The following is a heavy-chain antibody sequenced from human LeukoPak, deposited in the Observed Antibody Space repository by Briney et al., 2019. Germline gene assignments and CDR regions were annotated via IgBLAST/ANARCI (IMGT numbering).Heavy chain of an antibody. CDR2: ISGSGSST. CDR1: GFTFNIYA. J-gene: IGHJ4*02. Sequence: PGGSLRLSCAASGFTFNIYAMNWVRQASGKGLEWVSTISGSGSSTYYADSVKGRFIISRDNSKNTLYLQMNSLRAEDTAVYFCAKDQHGYDKPIDYWGQGTLVTVSS. CDR3: AKDQHGYDKPIDY. D-gene: IGHD5-12*01. V-gene: IGHV3-23*01.